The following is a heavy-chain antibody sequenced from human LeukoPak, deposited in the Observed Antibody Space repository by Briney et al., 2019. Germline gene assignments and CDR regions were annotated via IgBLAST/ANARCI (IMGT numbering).Heavy chain of an antibody. CDR1: GGSVTSGSYY. CDR2: IYHSGST. D-gene: IGHD5-24*01. J-gene: IGHJ4*02. Sequence: SETLSLTCTVSGGSVTSGSYYWSWIRQPPGKGLEWIGYIYHSGSTNYKPSLKSRVTISVDTSKNQFSLKLRSVTAADTAVYYCARSRDGYKFGYFDFWGQGALVTVSS. V-gene: IGHV4-61*01. CDR3: ARSRDGYKFGYFDF.